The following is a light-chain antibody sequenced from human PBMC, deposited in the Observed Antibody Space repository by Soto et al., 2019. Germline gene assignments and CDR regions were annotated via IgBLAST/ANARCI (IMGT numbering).Light chain of an antibody. Sequence: ETALTQSPATLSLSPGERATLSCRASQSVDTFLAWYQQKPGQAPRLLIYDASTRATGIPSRFSGSGSGTEFTLTISSLKSEDFAVYYCQQYDNWPRTFGQGTRVDFK. CDR2: DAS. CDR1: QSVDTF. V-gene: IGKV3-15*01. CDR3: QQYDNWPRT. J-gene: IGKJ1*01.